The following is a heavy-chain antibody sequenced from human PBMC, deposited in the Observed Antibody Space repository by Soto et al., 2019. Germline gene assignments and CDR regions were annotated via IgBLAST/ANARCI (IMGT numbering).Heavy chain of an antibody. V-gene: IGHV3-23*01. J-gene: IGHJ5*02. CDR2: ISGSGGST. Sequence: GGSLRLSCAASGFTFSSYAMSWLRQAPGKWLEWVSAISGSGGSTYYADSVKGRFTISRDNSKNTLYLQMNSLRAEDTAVYYCAKGSRELGRARVDWFDPWGQGXLVTVSS. D-gene: IGHD1-26*01. CDR3: AKGSRELGRARVDWFDP. CDR1: GFTFSSYA.